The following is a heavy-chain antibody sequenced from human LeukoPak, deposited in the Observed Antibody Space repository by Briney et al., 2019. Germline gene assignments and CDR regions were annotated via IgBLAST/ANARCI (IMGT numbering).Heavy chain of an antibody. CDR2: INHSGST. J-gene: IGHJ4*02. CDR1: GGSISSYY. Sequence: PSETLSLTCTVSGGSISSYYWSWIRQPPGKGLEWIGEINHSGSTNYNPSLKSRVTISVDTSKNQFSLKLSSVTAADTAVYYCARVQRGDGITMVRGVVPDYWGQGTLVTVSS. D-gene: IGHD3-10*01. CDR3: ARVQRGDGITMVRGVVPDY. V-gene: IGHV4-34*01.